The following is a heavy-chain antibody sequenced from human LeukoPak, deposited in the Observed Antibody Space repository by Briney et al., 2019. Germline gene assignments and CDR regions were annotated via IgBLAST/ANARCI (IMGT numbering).Heavy chain of an antibody. J-gene: IGHJ4*02. Sequence: SETLSLTCTASGGSISSSSYYWGWIRQPPGKGLEWIGTIYYSGSTYYNPSLKSRVSISVDTSKNQFSLRLTSVTATDTVVYYCARQGDGGRAFDYWGQGILVTVSS. CDR1: GGSISSSSYY. CDR3: ARQGDGGRAFDY. D-gene: IGHD4-23*01. V-gene: IGHV4-39*01. CDR2: IYYSGST.